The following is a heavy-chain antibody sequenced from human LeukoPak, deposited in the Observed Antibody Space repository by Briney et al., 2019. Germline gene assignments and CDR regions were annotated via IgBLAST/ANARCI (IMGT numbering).Heavy chain of an antibody. J-gene: IGHJ3*02. Sequence: GASVKVSCKASGYTFTSYDINWVRQATGQGLEWMGWMNPNSGNTGYAQKFQGRVTMTRNTSISTAYMELSSLRSEDTAVYYCASSSSWGDAFDIWGQGTMVTVSS. D-gene: IGHD6-13*01. CDR2: MNPNSGNT. V-gene: IGHV1-8*01. CDR3: ASSSSWGDAFDI. CDR1: GYTFTSYD.